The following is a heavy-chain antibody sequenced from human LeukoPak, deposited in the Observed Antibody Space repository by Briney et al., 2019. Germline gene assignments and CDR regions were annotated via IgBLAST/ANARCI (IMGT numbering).Heavy chain of an antibody. CDR1: GLTFSGSG. V-gene: IGHV3-33*06. CDR3: AKDRQVGTFDY. J-gene: IGHJ4*02. CDR2: IWYDGSKK. D-gene: IGHD1-26*01. Sequence: GGSLRLSCVVSGLTFSGSGVHWVRQAPGKGLEWVAIIWYDGSKKYYADSVKGRFTISKDDSKDTVYLQMNSLRAEDTAVYYCAKDRQVGTFDYGGQGTLVTVSS.